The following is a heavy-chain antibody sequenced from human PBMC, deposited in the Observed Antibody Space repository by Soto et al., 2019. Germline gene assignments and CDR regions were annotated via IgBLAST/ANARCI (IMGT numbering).Heavy chain of an antibody. Sequence: QVQLQESGPGLVKPSETLSLTCTVSGGSIRSHYWSWIRQPPGKGLQWIGYIYYSGSTNYNPSLKSRVTISVDTSKNQFSLKLSSVTAADTAVYYCARRYGGAFDIWGQGTMVTVSS. CDR3: ARRYGGAFDI. J-gene: IGHJ3*02. D-gene: IGHD3-10*01. CDR2: IYYSGST. V-gene: IGHV4-59*08. CDR1: GGSIRSHY.